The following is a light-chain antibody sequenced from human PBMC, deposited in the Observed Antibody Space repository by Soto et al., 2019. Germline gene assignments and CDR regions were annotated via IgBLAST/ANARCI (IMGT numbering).Light chain of an antibody. J-gene: IGKJ2*01. CDR3: QKFNSPPYT. CDR2: TAS. Sequence: DVQLTQSPSSLSASVGDRVTITCRASRGVSDYLAWYQQKPGSPPRLLIFTASTLQSGVPSRFSGSGYGTDFSLTISSLQPEDVATYYCQKFNSPPYTFGQGTKLEIK. V-gene: IGKV1-27*01. CDR1: RGVSDY.